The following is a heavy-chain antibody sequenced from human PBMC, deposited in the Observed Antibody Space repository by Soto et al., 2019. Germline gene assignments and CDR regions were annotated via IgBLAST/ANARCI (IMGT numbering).Heavy chain of an antibody. CDR1: GGSFSGYY. CDR3: ASVHHLAGIAVAGRSNLDY. V-gene: IGHV4-34*01. D-gene: IGHD6-19*01. J-gene: IGHJ4*02. Sequence: QVQLQQWGAGLLKPSETLSLTCAVYGGSFSGYYWSWIRQPPGKGLVWIGEINHSGSTNYNPSLKSRVNGSVGTSKNKFSLKLSSVTAADTAVYYCASVHHLAGIAVAGRSNLDYWGQGTLVTVSS. CDR2: INHSGST.